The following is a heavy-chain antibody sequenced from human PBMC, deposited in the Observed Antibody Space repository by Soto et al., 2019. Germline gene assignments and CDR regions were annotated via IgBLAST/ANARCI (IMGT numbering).Heavy chain of an antibody. CDR3: ARAAYYDFWRIHS. J-gene: IGHJ4*02. Sequence: SETLSLTCAVSGDSISTGVYYWTWIRHPPGKGLEWIGYIHKSGTSFYNPSLKSRPTISLDTSNNQVSLSLVSASASDTAVYYCARAAYYDFWRIHSWGQGTLVTVS. D-gene: IGHD3-3*01. V-gene: IGHV4-30-4*01. CDR1: GDSISTGVYY. CDR2: IHKSGTS.